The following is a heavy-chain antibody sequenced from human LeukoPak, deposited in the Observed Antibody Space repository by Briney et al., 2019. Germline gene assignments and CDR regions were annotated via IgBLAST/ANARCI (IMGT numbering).Heavy chain of an antibody. J-gene: IGHJ6*02. CDR1: GFIFSSYG. CDR3: AKDVPVADV. D-gene: IGHD4-23*01. Sequence: PGGSLRLSCAASGFIFSSYGMYWVRQAPGKGLEWVAVISYDGSNEYYEDSVKGRFTISRDNSKNTLYLQMNSLRAEDTAVYYCAKDVPVADVWGQGTTVTVSS. V-gene: IGHV3-30*18. CDR2: ISYDGSNE.